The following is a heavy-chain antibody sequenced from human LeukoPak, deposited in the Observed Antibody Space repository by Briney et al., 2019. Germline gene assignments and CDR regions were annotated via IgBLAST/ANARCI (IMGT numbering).Heavy chain of an antibody. CDR1: GFAFSSYG. CDR2: ISYDGSNK. V-gene: IGHV3-30*18. J-gene: IGHJ6*02. D-gene: IGHD4-11*01. CDR3: AKDRLTTVNYYYYGMDV. Sequence: GRSLRLSCAASGFAFSSYGMHWVRQAPGKGLEWVAVISYDGSNKYYADSVKGRFTISRDNSKNTLYLQMNSLRAEGTAVYYCAKDRLTTVNYYYYGMDVWGQGTTVTVSS.